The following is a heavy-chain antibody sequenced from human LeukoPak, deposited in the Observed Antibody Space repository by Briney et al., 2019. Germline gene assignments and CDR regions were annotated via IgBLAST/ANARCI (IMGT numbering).Heavy chain of an antibody. V-gene: IGHV3-20*04. Sequence: PGGSLRLSCAVSGFTFDDYGMSWVRQAPGKGLEWVSGITWNGIGTGYADSVKGRFTISRDNAKNSLYLQMHSLRAEDTAFYYCARRRTEDGYTYGYFDYWGQGTLVTVSS. CDR2: ITWNGIGT. CDR1: GFTFDDYG. J-gene: IGHJ4*02. D-gene: IGHD5-18*01. CDR3: ARRRTEDGYTYGYFDY.